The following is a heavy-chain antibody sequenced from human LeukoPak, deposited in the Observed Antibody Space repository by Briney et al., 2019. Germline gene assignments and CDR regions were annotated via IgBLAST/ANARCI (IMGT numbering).Heavy chain of an antibody. CDR2: IYYSGST. V-gene: IGHV4-39*02. D-gene: IGHD3-22*01. J-gene: IGHJ4*02. Sequence: SETLSLTCTVSGGSISSSSYYWGWIRQPPGKGLEWIGSIYYSGSTYYNPSLKSRVTISVDTSKNQFSLKLSSVTAADTAVYYCARDGDYYDSSDRQDAFDYWGQGTLVTVSS. CDR1: GGSISSSSYY. CDR3: ARDGDYYDSSDRQDAFDY.